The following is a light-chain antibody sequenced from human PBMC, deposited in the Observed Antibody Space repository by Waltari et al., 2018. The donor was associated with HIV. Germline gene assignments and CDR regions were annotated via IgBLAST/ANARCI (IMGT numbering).Light chain of an antibody. CDR1: SSNIGNNF. Sequence: QSVLTQPPSVSAAPGQKVTISCSGSSSNIGNNFVSLYQQHPGTAPDLLIYENKYRPSGIPHRCCGSKAVTSATLDISGLQTGDEATYFGETWDSSLSVVVCGGGTKLTVL. CDR3: ETWDSSLSVVV. V-gene: IGLV1-51*02. J-gene: IGLJ2*01. CDR2: ENK.